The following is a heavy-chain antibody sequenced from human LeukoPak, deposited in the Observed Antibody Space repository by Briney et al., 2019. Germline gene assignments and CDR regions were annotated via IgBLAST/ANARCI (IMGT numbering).Heavy chain of an antibody. V-gene: IGHV4-30-2*01. CDR1: GGSISSGGYS. D-gene: IGHD3-9*01. Sequence: SETLSLTCAVSGGSISSGGYSWSWIRQPPGKGLEWIGYIYHSGSTYYNPSLKSRVTISVDRSKNQFSLKLSSVTAADTAVYYCARGDDILDYWGQGTLVTVSS. CDR2: IYHSGST. CDR3: ARGDDILDY. J-gene: IGHJ4*02.